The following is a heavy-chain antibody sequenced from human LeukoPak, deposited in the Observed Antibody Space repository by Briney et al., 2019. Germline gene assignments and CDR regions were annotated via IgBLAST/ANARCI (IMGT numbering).Heavy chain of an antibody. Sequence: SQTLSLTCAISGDSVSSTSSAWNWIRQSPSGGLEWLGRTYYRSKWYFEYAVSVKSRITINPDTSKNQFSLRLNSVTPGDTAVYYCARGPSYFQHWGQGTLVTVSS. J-gene: IGHJ1*01. V-gene: IGHV6-1*01. CDR2: TYYRSKWYF. CDR3: ARGPSYFQH. CDR1: GDSVSSTSSA.